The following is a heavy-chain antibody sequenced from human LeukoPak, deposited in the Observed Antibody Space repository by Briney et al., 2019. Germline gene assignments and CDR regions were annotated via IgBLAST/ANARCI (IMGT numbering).Heavy chain of an antibody. Sequence: GGSLRLSCAVSGFTFSSYGMHWVRQAPGKGLEWAAVVWHDGNNKYYGDSVKARFSISRDNSNNMLYLQMNSLRAEDTAVYYCVRGRLGMVVWGQGTTVTVSS. CDR1: GFTFSSYG. D-gene: IGHD1-26*01. J-gene: IGHJ6*02. CDR3: VRGRLGMVV. V-gene: IGHV3-33*01. CDR2: VWHDGNNK.